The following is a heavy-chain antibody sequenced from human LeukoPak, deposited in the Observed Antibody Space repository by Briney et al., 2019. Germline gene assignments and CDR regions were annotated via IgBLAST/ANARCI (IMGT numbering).Heavy chain of an antibody. Sequence: PSETLSLTCTVSGGSISSYYWSWIRQPPGKGLEWIGYIYYSGSTNYNPSLKSRVTISVDTSKNQFSLKLSSVSAADTAVYYCARDLRYDSSGWAFDYWGQGTLVTVSS. J-gene: IGHJ4*02. CDR2: IYYSGST. CDR3: ARDLRYDSSGWAFDY. D-gene: IGHD3-22*01. CDR1: GGSISSYY. V-gene: IGHV4-59*01.